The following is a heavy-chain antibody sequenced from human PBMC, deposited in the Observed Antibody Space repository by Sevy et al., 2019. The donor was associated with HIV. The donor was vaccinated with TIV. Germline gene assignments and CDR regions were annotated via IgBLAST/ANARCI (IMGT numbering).Heavy chain of an antibody. Sequence: GGSLRLSCAASGFTFSDHYMEWVRQAPGKGLEWVGRTRNKADGYTTEYAASVKGRFTISRDDSKNSLYVQMNSLKTEDTAVYYCATHAGIAAAGRVFDYWGQGTLVTVSS. CDR1: GFTFSDHY. CDR3: ATHAGIAAAGRVFDY. D-gene: IGHD6-13*01. J-gene: IGHJ4*02. CDR2: TRNKADGYTT. V-gene: IGHV3-72*01.